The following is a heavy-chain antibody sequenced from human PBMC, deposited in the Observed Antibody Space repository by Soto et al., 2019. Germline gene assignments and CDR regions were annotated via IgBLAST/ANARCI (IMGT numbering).Heavy chain of an antibody. CDR1: GGSISSGDYY. CDR3: ASGHSKDYYYGMDV. CDR2: IYYIGST. V-gene: IGHV4-30-4*01. J-gene: IGHJ6*02. D-gene: IGHD4-4*01. Sequence: QVQLQESGPGLVKPSQTLSLTCTVSGGSISSGDYYWSWIRQPPGKGLEWIGYIYYIGSTHYNPSLKSRVTIPVDTSKNQFSLKLSSVTAADTAVYYCASGHSKDYYYGMDVWGQGTTVTVSS.